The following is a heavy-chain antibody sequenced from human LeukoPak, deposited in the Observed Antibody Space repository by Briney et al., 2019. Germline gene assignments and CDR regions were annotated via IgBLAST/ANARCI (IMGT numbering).Heavy chain of an antibody. D-gene: IGHD6-13*01. CDR3: VGYSSSPLDY. V-gene: IGHV3-64D*06. J-gene: IGHJ4*02. CDR1: GFTFSSYA. CDR2: ISSNGGSA. Sequence: GGSLRLSCSASGFTFSSYAMHWVRQAPGKGLEYVSAISSNGGSAYYADSVKGRFTISRDNSKNTLYLQMSSLRAEDTAVYYCVGYSSSPLDYWGQGTLVTVSS.